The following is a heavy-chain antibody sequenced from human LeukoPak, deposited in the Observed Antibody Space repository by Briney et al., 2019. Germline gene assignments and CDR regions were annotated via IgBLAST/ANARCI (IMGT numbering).Heavy chain of an antibody. D-gene: IGHD5-12*01. Sequence: GGSLRLSCTASGFSFSSYWMHWVRQAPGKGLEYVSAISSNGGSTYYANSVKGRFTISRDNSKNTLYLQMGSLRAEDMAVYYCARGPQGYSGYDWYYYYYMDVWGKGTTVTVSS. CDR3: ARGPQGYSGYDWYYYYYMDV. J-gene: IGHJ6*03. V-gene: IGHV3-64*01. CDR2: ISSNGGST. CDR1: GFSFSSYW.